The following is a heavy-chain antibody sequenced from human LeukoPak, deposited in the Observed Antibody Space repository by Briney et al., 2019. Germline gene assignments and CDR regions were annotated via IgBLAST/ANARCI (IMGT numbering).Heavy chain of an antibody. CDR3: ARGAQVGAFDI. Sequence: PSETLSLTCTVSGDSISNYYWSWIRQPPGKGLEWIGEINHSGSTNYNPSLKSRVTISVDTSKNQFSLKLSSVTAADTAVYYCARGAQVGAFDIWGQGTMVTVSS. CDR1: GDSISNYY. J-gene: IGHJ3*02. V-gene: IGHV4-34*01. CDR2: INHSGST. D-gene: IGHD1-26*01.